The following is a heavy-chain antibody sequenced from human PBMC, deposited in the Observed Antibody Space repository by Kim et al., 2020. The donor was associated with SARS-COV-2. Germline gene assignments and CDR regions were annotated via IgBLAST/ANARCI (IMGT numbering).Heavy chain of an antibody. J-gene: IGHJ3*01. V-gene: IGHV3-30*18. CDR2: ISNDGNNE. CDR3: AKPRSYSSSWYVAFDL. Sequence: GGSLRLSCAASGFTFSGFAMHWVRQAPGKGLEWLAVISNDGNNEYYAASVKGRFTLSGDNSNNTLFLEVNSLRSEDTAVYFGAKPRSYSSSWYVAFDLWG. CDR1: GFTFSGFA. D-gene: IGHD6-13*01.